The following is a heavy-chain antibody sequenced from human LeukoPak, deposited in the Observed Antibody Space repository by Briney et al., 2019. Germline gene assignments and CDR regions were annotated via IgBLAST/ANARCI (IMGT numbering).Heavy chain of an antibody. CDR3: ASPIVVTPPPYYMDV. J-gene: IGHJ6*03. V-gene: IGHV3-7*01. D-gene: IGHD3-22*01. CDR2: IKQDGSEK. Sequence: GGSLRLSCAASGFTFSSYWMSWVRQAAGKGLEWVANIKQDGSEKYYVDSVKGRFTISRDNAKNSLYLQMNSLRAEDTAVYYCASPIVVTPPPYYMDVWGKGTTVTVSS. CDR1: GFTFSSYW.